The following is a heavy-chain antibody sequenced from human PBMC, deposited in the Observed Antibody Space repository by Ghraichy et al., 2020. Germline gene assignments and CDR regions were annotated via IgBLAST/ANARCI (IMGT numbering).Heavy chain of an antibody. CDR1: GGSISSSSYY. V-gene: IGHV4-39*07. CDR2: IYYSGST. CDR3: ARTPPNYDILTAQDPDY. Sequence: SETLSLTCTVSGGSISSSSYYWGWIRQPPGKGLEWIGSIYYSGSTYYNPSLKSRVTISVDTSKNQFSLKLSSVTAADTAVYYCARTPPNYDILTAQDPDYWGQGTLVTVSS. D-gene: IGHD3-9*01. J-gene: IGHJ4*02.